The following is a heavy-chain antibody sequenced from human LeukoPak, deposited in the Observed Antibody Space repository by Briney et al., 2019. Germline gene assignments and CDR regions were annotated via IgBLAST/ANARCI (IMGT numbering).Heavy chain of an antibody. V-gene: IGHV3-33*01. CDR1: GFTFTSYG. J-gene: IGHJ2*01. Sequence: GGSLRLSCAASGFTFTSYGMHWVRQAPGKGLEWVAVIWYDGSNQYYADSVKGRFTISRDNSKNTLYLQMNSLRAEDTAVYYCARVAYGGNSGNWYFDLWGRGTLVTVSS. CDR2: IWYDGSNQ. D-gene: IGHD4-23*01. CDR3: ARVAYGGNSGNWYFDL.